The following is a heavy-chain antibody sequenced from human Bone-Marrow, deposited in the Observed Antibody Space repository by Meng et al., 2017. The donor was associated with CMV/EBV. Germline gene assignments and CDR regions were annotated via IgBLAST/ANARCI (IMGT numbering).Heavy chain of an antibody. CDR1: GFTFSIYW. CDR2: INSGGSIK. J-gene: IGHJ4*02. Sequence: GGSLRLSCAASGFTFSIYWMHWLRQAPGKGLMWVSRINSGGSIKAYADSVKGRFTTSRDNAKNTLYLQMNSLTAEDTAVYYCTRDFDLPGGFWGQGALVTVSS. D-gene: IGHD3-9*01. CDR3: TRDFDLPGGF. V-gene: IGHV3-74*01.